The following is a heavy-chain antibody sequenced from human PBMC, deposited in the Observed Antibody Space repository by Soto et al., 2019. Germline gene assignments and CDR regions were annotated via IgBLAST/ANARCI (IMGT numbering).Heavy chain of an antibody. CDR2: IKQDGSEK. CDR1: GFTFSSYW. Sequence: GGSLRLSCAASGFTFSSYWMSWVRQAPGKGLEWVANIKQDGSEKYYVDSVKGRFTISRDNAKNSLYLQMNSLRAEDTAVYYCARGDRKYYRTEYYFDYWGQGTLVTVSS. V-gene: IGHV3-7*05. D-gene: IGHD4-4*01. J-gene: IGHJ4*02. CDR3: ARGDRKYYRTEYYFDY.